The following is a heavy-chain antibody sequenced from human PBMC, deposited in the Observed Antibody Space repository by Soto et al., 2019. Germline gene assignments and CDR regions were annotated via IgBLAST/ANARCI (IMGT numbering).Heavy chain of an antibody. D-gene: IGHD6-13*01. V-gene: IGHV1-69*13. CDR3: ARVLSSSWSPPGY. CDR2: IIPIFGTA. Sequence: SVKVSCKASGGTFSSYAISWVRQAPGQGLEWMGGIIPIFGTANYAQKFQGRVTITADESTSTAYMELSSLRSEDTAVYYRARVLSSSWSPPGYWGQGTLVTVSS. CDR1: GGTFSSYA. J-gene: IGHJ4*02.